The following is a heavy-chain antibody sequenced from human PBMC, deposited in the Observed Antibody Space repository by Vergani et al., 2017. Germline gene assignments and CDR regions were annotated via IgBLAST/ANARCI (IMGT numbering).Heavy chain of an antibody. CDR3: ARVCGLGYTISACLSFDP. CDR1: GFTFSSYA. CDR2: ISGSGGST. J-gene: IGHJ5*02. V-gene: IGHV3-23*01. D-gene: IGHD2-2*02. Sequence: EVQLLESGGGLVQPGGSLRLSCAASGFTFSSYAMSWVRQAPGKGLEWVSAISGSGGSTYYADSVKGRFTISRDNSKNTLYLQMNSLRAEDTAVYYCARVCGLGYTISACLSFDPWGRGTLVTVSS.